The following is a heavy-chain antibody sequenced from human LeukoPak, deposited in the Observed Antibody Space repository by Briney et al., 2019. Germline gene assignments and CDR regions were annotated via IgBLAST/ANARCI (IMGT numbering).Heavy chain of an antibody. CDR2: IYYSGST. CDR1: GGSISSSSYY. J-gene: IGHJ4*02. D-gene: IGHD5-12*01. V-gene: IGHV4-39*01. Sequence: SETLSLTCTVSGGSISSSSYYWGWVRQPPGKGLEWIGSIYYSGSTYYNPSLKSRVTISVDTSKNQFSLKLSSVTAADTAVYYCARDIVATISGDYWGQGTLVTVSS. CDR3: ARDIVATISGDY.